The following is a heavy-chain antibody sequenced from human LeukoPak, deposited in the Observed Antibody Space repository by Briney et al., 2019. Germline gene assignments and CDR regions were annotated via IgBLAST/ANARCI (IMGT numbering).Heavy chain of an antibody. V-gene: IGHV4-34*01. Sequence: SETLSLTCAVYGGSFSGYYWSWIRQPPGKGLEWIGEINHSGSTNYNPSLKSRVTISVDTSKNQFSLKLSSVTAADTAVYYCAGRPSVQFRGYGYGSTGNRDYWGQGTLVTVSS. J-gene: IGHJ4*02. CDR1: GGSFSGYY. D-gene: IGHD5-18*01. CDR2: INHSGST. CDR3: AGRPSVQFRGYGYGSTGNRDY.